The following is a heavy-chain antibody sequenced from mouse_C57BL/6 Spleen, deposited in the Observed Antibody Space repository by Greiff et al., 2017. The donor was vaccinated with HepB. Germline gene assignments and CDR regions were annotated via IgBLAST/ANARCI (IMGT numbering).Heavy chain of an antibody. J-gene: IGHJ1*03. CDR1: GFTFSDYG. V-gene: IGHV5-17*01. CDR2: ISSGSSTI. CDR3: ARRVDYGRSPYFDV. D-gene: IGHD2-4*01. Sequence: EVMLVESGGGLVKPGGSLKLSCAASGFTFSDYGMHWVRQAPEKGLEWVAYISSGSSTIYYADTVKGRFTISRDNAKNTLFLQMTSLRSEDTAMYYCARRVDYGRSPYFDVWGTGTTVTVSS.